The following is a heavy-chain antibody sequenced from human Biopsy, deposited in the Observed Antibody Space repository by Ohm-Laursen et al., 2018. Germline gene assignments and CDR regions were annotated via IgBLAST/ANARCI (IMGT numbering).Heavy chain of an antibody. Sequence: SLRLSCAASGFTFSSHAMSWVRQAPGKGLEWVSGISGSGGRTCYAESMKGRFTISRDNSKKTVYLQMKSLRAEDTAVYYCAKEVFSAVGTSGFDPWGQGTLVTVSS. CDR2: ISGSGGRT. CDR1: GFTFSSHA. J-gene: IGHJ5*02. V-gene: IGHV3-23*01. D-gene: IGHD1/OR15-1a*01. CDR3: AKEVFSAVGTSGFDP.